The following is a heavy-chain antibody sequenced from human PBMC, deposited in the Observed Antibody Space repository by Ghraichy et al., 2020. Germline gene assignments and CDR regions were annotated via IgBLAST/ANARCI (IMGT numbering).Heavy chain of an antibody. D-gene: IGHD2-2*01. CDR3: ARGDRYCSSTSNRWPWCFDL. Sequence: SETLSLTCAVSGGSISSGGYSWSWIRQPPGKGLEWIGYIYHSGSTYYNPSLKSRVTISVDRSKNQFSLKLSSVTAADTAVYYCARGDRYCSSTSNRWPWCFDLWGRGTLVTVSS. CDR2: IYHSGST. CDR1: GGSISSGGYS. V-gene: IGHV4-30-2*01. J-gene: IGHJ2*01.